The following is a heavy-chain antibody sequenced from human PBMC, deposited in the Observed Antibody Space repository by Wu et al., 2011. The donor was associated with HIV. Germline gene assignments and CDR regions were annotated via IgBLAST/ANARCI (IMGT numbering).Heavy chain of an antibody. Sequence: KGLVWVSRINSDGSNKYYADSVKGRFTISRDNSKNTLYLQMNSLRAEDTAVYYCAKDLNDYGSGSRRPLDYWGQGTLVTVSS. CDR3: AKDLNDYGSGSRRPLDY. J-gene: IGHJ4*02. D-gene: IGHD3-10*01. CDR2: INSDGSNK. V-gene: IGHV3-NL1*01.